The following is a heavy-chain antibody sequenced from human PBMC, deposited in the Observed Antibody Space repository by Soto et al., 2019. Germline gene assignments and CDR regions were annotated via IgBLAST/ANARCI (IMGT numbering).Heavy chain of an antibody. J-gene: IGHJ5*02. Sequence: PVGSLRLSCAASGCTFSDYYMTWLRHAPGKGPERISYISFGSSFTNYADSVEGRFTISRDNAKNTLYLQMNSLRVEDTAVYYCARACSRRISKYLDHWRQGGLDTVSS. CDR2: ISFGSSFT. D-gene: IGHD3-16*02. CDR1: GCTFSDYY. V-gene: IGHV3-11*06. CDR3: ARACSRRISKYLDH.